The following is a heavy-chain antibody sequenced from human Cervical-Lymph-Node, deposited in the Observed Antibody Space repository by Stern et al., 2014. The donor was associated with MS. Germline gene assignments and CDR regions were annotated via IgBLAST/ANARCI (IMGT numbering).Heavy chain of an antibody. J-gene: IGHJ4*02. Sequence: VQLVESGAEVKKPGASVTVSCNVAGHPLSELAMHWLRQLPTRGLEWMGQFDPEDGETVYAQQFQGRLSMTEDTSTGTAYMTLTALRSEDTAVYYCATDRGFKGGPGTLVPVSS. CDR2: FDPEDGET. V-gene: IGHV1-24*01. CDR1: GHPLSELA. D-gene: IGHD3-10*01. CDR3: ATDRGFK.